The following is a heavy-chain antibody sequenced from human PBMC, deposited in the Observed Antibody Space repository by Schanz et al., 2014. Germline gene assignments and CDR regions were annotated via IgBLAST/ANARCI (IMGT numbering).Heavy chain of an antibody. D-gene: IGHD6-19*01. CDR1: GFTFSSYA. V-gene: IGHV3-30*04. Sequence: QGQLVESGGGVVQPGRSLRLSCAASGFTFSSYAMHWVRQAPGKGLEWVSGITRQGTTYYADFVKGRFSISRDLSSNTLYLQMNSLRADDSAIYYCAKDHPSSGWPAFDVWGQGTQVTVSS. CDR2: ITRQGTT. CDR3: AKDHPSSGWPAFDV. J-gene: IGHJ4*02.